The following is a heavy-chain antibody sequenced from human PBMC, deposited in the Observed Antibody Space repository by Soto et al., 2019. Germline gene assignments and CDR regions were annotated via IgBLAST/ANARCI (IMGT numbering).Heavy chain of an antibody. V-gene: IGHV3-23*01. CDR1: GFSFISHV. J-gene: IGHJ4*02. CDR2: MNGDGRNI. CDR3: ARDMGQSF. Sequence: EVQLLESGGGLAQPGGSLRLSCVASGFSFISHVLTWVRQAPGKGLEWVSGMNGDGRNIFYADSVKGRFTISRDNSKDTLYLKMNSLTAEDSGVYSCARDMGQSFCGQGPLVTVSS. D-gene: IGHD3-10*01.